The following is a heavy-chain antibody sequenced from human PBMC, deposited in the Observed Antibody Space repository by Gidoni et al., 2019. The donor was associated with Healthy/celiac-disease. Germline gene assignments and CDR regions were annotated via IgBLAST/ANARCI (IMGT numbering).Heavy chain of an antibody. CDR3: TRDLSNMVRGVVNWFDP. Sequence: EVQLVESGGGLVQPGRSLRLSCTASGFTFGDYAMSWVRQAPGKGLEWGGFIRSKAYGGTTEYAASVKGRFTISRDDSKSIAYLQMNSLKTEDTAVYYCTRDLSNMVRGVVNWFDPWGQGTLVTVSS. D-gene: IGHD3-10*01. V-gene: IGHV3-49*04. CDR1: GFTFGDYA. CDR2: IRSKAYGGTT. J-gene: IGHJ5*02.